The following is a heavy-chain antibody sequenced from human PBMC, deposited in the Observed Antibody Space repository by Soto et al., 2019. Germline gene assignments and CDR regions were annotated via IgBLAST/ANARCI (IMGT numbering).Heavy chain of an antibody. CDR2: INPNSGDT. J-gene: IGHJ6*02. CDR3: ASFLCSSSCYLFYGMDV. Sequence: ASVKVSCKASGYTFTGYYMHWVRQAPGQGLEWMGWINPNSGDTKYVQEFQGRVTMTRDTSISTAYMELSRLRSDDTAVYYCASFLCSSSCYLFYGMDVXGQGTKVTVS. D-gene: IGHD2-2*01. V-gene: IGHV1-2*02. CDR1: GYTFTGYY.